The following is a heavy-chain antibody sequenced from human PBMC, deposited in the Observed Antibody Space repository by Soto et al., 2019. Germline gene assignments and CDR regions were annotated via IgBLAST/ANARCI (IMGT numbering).Heavy chain of an antibody. V-gene: IGHV3-9*01. J-gene: IGHJ6*03. Sequence: EVQLVESGGGLVQPGRSLRLSFAASGFTFADYAMHWVRQAPGKGLEWVSGISWNSGSISYADSVKGRFTISRDNAKNSLYMQMNSLRAEDTALYYCAKDMCSESSSSYHCDRHVWGEGTTVTVSS. CDR2: ISWNSGSI. D-gene: IGHD6-6*01. CDR3: AKDMCSESSSSYHCDRHV. CDR1: GFTFADYA.